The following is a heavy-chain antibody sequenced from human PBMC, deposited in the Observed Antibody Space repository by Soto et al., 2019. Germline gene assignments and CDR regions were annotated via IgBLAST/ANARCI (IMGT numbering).Heavy chain of an antibody. V-gene: IGHV4-4*07. Sequence: QVQLQESGPGLVKSSETLSLTCTVSGGSIGLYYWHWIRQPAGKGLEWIGRIYYTGDTRYNPSLRGRVTMSVDTSKNQFSLKLTSVSAADTAVYYFARDRDYGSGSTLGWDYWGRGTLVSVSS. D-gene: IGHD3-10*01. J-gene: IGHJ4*02. CDR1: GGSIGLYY. CDR2: IYYTGDT. CDR3: ARDRDYGSGSTLGWDY.